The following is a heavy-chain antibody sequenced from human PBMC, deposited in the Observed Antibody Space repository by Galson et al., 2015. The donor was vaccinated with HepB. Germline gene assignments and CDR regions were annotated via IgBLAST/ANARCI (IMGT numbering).Heavy chain of an antibody. Sequence: SLRLSCAASGFTFSSYEMNWVRQAPGKGLEWVSYISSSGSTIYYADSVKGRFTISRDNAKNSLYLQMNSLRAEGTAVYYCARLIAAAAAPLGYWGQGTLVTVSS. D-gene: IGHD6-13*01. V-gene: IGHV3-48*03. CDR3: ARLIAAAAAPLGY. CDR2: ISSSGSTI. J-gene: IGHJ4*02. CDR1: GFTFSSYE.